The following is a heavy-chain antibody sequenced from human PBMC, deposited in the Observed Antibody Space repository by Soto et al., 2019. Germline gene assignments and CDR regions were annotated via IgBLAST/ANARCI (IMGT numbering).Heavy chain of an antibody. CDR1: GYTFTGYY. D-gene: IGHD1-1*01. CDR2: INPNSGGT. Sequence: QVQLVQSGAEVKKPGASVKVSCKASGYTFTGYYMHWVRQAPGQGLEWMGWINPNSGGTNYAQKFQGWVTMLRDTSISTAYMELSRLRSDDTAVYYCEREPPQLERRAFDIWGQGTMVTVSS. CDR3: EREPPQLERRAFDI. J-gene: IGHJ3*02. V-gene: IGHV1-2*04.